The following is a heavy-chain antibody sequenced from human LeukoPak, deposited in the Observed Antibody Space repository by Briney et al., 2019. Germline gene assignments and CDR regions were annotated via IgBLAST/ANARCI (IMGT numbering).Heavy chain of an antibody. CDR3: TREPLP. CDR2: IYYSGST. J-gene: IGHJ4*02. D-gene: IGHD1-26*01. Sequence: SETLSLTCTVSGGSISSYYWSWIRQPPGKGLEWIGYIYYSGSTNYNPSLKSRVTMSVDTSKNQLSLKLGSVTAADTAVYYCTREPLPWGQGILVTVSS. V-gene: IGHV4-59*12. CDR1: GGSISSYY.